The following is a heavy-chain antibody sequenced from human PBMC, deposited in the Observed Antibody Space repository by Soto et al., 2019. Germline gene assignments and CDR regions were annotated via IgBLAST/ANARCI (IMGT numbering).Heavy chain of an antibody. CDR2: IIPDSASP. CDR1: GGTLTFSS. D-gene: IGHD3-3*01. V-gene: IGHV1-69*12. CDR3: ASFSRGTWSGFTAD. Sequence: QVQLVQSGAEVKRPGSSVKVSCKASGGTLTFSSLSWVRQAPGQGLEWMGGIIPDSASPNYAQKFQGRVTITADESPRTAKMDLTSLSSDATAVYYCASFSRGTWSGFTADWGQGTLVTVSS. J-gene: IGHJ4*02.